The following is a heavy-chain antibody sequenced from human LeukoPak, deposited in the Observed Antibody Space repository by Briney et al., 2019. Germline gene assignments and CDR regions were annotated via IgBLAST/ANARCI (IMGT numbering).Heavy chain of an antibody. J-gene: IGHJ4*02. CDR2: INHSGST. V-gene: IGHV4-34*01. CDR1: GGSFSGYY. Sequence: SETLSLTCAVYGGSFSGYYWSWIRQPPGKGLEWIGEINHSGSTNYNPSLKSRVTISVDTSKNQFSLKLNSVTAADTAMYYCTSGNDYGDYGRFRPFDYWGQGTLVIVSS. CDR3: TSGNDYGDYGRFRPFDY. D-gene: IGHD4-17*01.